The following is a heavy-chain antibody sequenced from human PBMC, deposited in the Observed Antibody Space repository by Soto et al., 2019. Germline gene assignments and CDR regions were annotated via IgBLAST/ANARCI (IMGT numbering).Heavy chain of an antibody. CDR1: GYSFTTYW. J-gene: IGHJ4*02. V-gene: IGHV5-51*01. CDR3: ARHGRVGATQSSFDF. D-gene: IGHD1-26*01. CDR2: IYPGDSDT. Sequence: GESLKISCTGSGYSFTTYWIAWVRQMPGKGLEWMGIIYPGDSDTRYSPSFQGQVTISADKSISTAYLQWSSLKAADTAMYYCARHGRVGATQSSFDFWGQGTLVTVSS.